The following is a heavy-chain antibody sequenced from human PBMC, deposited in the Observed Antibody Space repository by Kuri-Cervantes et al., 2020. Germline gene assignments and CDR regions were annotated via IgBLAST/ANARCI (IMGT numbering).Heavy chain of an antibody. Sequence: SETLSLTCNVSGGSISSDYWSWIRQPPGKGLEWIGHIFYSGSTNYNPSLKSRVTISVDTSKNQFSLRLSSVTAADTAVYYCATSSRNAFDIWGQGTTVTVSS. D-gene: IGHD6-13*01. CDR2: IFYSGST. CDR1: GGSISSDY. CDR3: ATSSRNAFDI. V-gene: IGHV4-59*01. J-gene: IGHJ3*02.